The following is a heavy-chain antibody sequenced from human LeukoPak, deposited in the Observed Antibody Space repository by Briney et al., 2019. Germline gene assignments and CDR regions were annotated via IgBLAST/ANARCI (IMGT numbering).Heavy chain of an antibody. V-gene: IGHV3-64*01. D-gene: IGHD3-3*01. CDR3: ASLAAAITMGFDY. CDR2: ISSNGGST. CDR1: GFIFSSYS. Sequence: GGSLRLSCTASGFIFSSYSMHWVRQAPGKGLEFVSAISSNGGSTYYANSVKGRFTISRDNSKNTLYLQMGSLRAEDMAVYYCASLAAAITMGFDYWGQGTLVTVSS. J-gene: IGHJ4*02.